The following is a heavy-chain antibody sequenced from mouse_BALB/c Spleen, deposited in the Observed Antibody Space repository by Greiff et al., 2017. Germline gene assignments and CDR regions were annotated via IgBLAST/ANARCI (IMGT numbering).Heavy chain of an antibody. V-gene: IGHV14-1*02. J-gene: IGHJ3*01. CDR3: ARYYYRYDNFAD. Sequence: VQLQQSGAELVRPGALVKLSCKASGFNIKDYYMHWVKQRPEQGLEWIGWIDPENGNTIYDPKFQGKASITADTSSNTAYLQLSSLTSEDTAVYYGARYYYRYDNFADWGQGTLVTVSA. CDR1: GFNIKDYY. CDR2: IDPENGNT. D-gene: IGHD2-14*01.